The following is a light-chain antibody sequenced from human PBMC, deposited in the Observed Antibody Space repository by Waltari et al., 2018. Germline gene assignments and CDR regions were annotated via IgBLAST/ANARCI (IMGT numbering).Light chain of an antibody. Sequence: QSALTQPASVSGTPGQSITIPCRGTPRDVGSYDLVSWYQQHPGEAPKLLICEVFKRPPDTSSRFSGAKSGSTASLTISGLQPEDEADYYCCSYAGRGTYVFGSGTKVTVL. CDR1: PRDVGSYDL. V-gene: IGLV2-23*02. CDR2: EVF. J-gene: IGLJ1*01. CDR3: CSYAGRGTYV.